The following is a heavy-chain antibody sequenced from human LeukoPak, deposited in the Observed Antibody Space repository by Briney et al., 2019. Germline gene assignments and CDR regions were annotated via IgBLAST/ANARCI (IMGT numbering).Heavy chain of an antibody. CDR2: IKQDGSEK. CDR3: ARDRSNPTGTYDYVWGSYLAFDI. Sequence: PGGSLRLSCAASGFTFSSYAMHWVRQAPGKGLEWVANIKQDGSEKYYVDSVKGRFTISRDNAKNSLYLQMNSLRAEDTAVYYCARDRSNPTGTYDYVWGSYLAFDIWGQGTMVTVSS. V-gene: IGHV3-7*01. J-gene: IGHJ3*02. CDR1: GFTFSSYA. D-gene: IGHD3-16*02.